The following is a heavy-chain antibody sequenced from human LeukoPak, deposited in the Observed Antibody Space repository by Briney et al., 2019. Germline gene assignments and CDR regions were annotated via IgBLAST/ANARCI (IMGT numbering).Heavy chain of an antibody. D-gene: IGHD3-22*01. CDR2: INSDGSSI. V-gene: IGHV3-74*01. CDR3: AREVGSGYSDY. J-gene: IGHJ4*02. CDR1: GFTFSSYE. Sequence: GGSLRLSCAASGFTFSSYEINWVRQAPGKGLVWVSRINSDGSSISYADSVKGRFTISRDNAKNSLYLQMNSLRAEDTAVYYCAREVGSGYSDYWGQGTLVTVSS.